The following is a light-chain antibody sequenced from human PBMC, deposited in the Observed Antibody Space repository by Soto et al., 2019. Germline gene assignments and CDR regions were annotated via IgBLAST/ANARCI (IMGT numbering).Light chain of an antibody. CDR2: EVT. Sequence: QSVLTQPASVSGSPGQSITISCTGASGDVGGYNYVSWYQQNPGKAPKLMIYEVTNRPSGVSNRFSGSKSGNTASLTISGLQAEDEADYYCSSYTSSSTRVFGTGTKVTVL. V-gene: IGLV2-14*01. J-gene: IGLJ1*01. CDR1: SGDVGGYNY. CDR3: SSYTSSSTRV.